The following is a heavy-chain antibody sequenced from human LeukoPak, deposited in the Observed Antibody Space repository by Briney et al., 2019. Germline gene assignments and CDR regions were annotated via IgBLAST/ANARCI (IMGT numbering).Heavy chain of an antibody. CDR1: GFTFSSYE. Sequence: PGGSLRLSCAASGFTFSSYEMNWVRQAPGKGLEWVSYISSSGSTIYYADSVKGRFTISRDNAKNSLYLQMNSLRAEDTAVYYCARDRAAANFDYWGQGTLVTVSS. CDR3: ARDRAAANFDY. D-gene: IGHD6-13*01. V-gene: IGHV3-48*03. J-gene: IGHJ4*02. CDR2: ISSSGSTI.